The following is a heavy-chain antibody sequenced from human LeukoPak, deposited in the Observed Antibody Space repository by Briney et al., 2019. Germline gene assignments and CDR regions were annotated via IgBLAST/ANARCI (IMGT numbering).Heavy chain of an antibody. CDR2: IYYSGST. CDR1: GGSISSYD. D-gene: IGHD3-10*01. J-gene: IGHJ4*02. V-gene: IGHV4-59*08. Sequence: PSETLSLTCTVSGGSISSYDWSWIRQPPGKGLEWIGNIYYSGSTNYNPSLKSRVTISVDTSKNQFSLKLSSVTAADTAVYYCAASITMVRGVTRTLDYWGQGTLVTVSS. CDR3: AASITMVRGVTRTLDY.